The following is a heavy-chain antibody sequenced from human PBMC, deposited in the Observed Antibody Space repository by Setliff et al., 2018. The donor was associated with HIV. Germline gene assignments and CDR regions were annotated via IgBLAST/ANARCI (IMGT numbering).Heavy chain of an antibody. Sequence: SETLSLTCTVSGGSISSHYWSWIRQPPGKGLEWIGSIYYRGSTYYNPSLKSRVTISVDTPKNQFSLKLSSVTAADTAVYYCAREGEIRLGELSVDYWGQGTLVTVSS. CDR2: IYYRGST. CDR3: AREGEIRLGELSVDY. CDR1: GGSISSHY. D-gene: IGHD3-16*02. V-gene: IGHV4-59*11. J-gene: IGHJ4*02.